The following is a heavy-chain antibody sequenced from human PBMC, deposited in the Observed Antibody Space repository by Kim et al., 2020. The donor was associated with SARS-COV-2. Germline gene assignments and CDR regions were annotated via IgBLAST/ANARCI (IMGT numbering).Heavy chain of an antibody. CDR3: AREVVGKRWLQLIDY. V-gene: IGHV4-39*07. CDR1: GGSISSSSYY. CDR2: IYYSGST. D-gene: IGHD5-12*01. J-gene: IGHJ4*01. Sequence: SETLSLTCTVSGGSISSSSYYWGWIRQPPGKGLEWIGSIYYSGSTYYNPSLKSRVTISVDTSKNQFSLKLSSVTAADTAVYYCAREVVGKRWLQLIDYWG.